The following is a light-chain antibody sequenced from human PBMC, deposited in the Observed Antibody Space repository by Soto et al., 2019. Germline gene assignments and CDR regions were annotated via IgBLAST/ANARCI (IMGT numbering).Light chain of an antibody. Sequence: DIQMTQSPSTLSASVGDRVTIICRASQSISIWLAWYQQKPGKAPKLLIYDASSLESGVPSRFSGSGSGTEFTLTISSLQHDDFATYYCPQYNSYSRTFGQGTKVEIK. CDR3: PQYNSYSRT. V-gene: IGKV1-5*02. CDR2: DAS. J-gene: IGKJ1*01. CDR1: QSISIW.